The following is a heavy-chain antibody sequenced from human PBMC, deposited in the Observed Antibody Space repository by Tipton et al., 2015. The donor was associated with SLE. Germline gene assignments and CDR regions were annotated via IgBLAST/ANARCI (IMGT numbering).Heavy chain of an antibody. CDR1: GASISSSHW. D-gene: IGHD5-18*01. V-gene: IGHV4-28*02. CDR3: ARTAGRSVKLWYFDL. CDR2: IYYGGTI. Sequence: TLSLTCAVSGASISSSHWWGWIRQPPGKGLEWIGHIYYGGTIYYNPSLKSRVTMSIDTSKNQFSLKLSSVTDVDTAVYYCARTAGRSVKLWYFDLWGRGTLVTVSS. J-gene: IGHJ2*01.